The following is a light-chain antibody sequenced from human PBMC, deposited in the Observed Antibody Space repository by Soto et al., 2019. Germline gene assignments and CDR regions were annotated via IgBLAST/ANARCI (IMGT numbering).Light chain of an antibody. V-gene: IGKV1-39*01. Sequence: DIQMTQSPSSLSASVGDRVTITCRASQSISSYLNWYQQKPGKAPKLLVYGASSLQSGVPSRISGSGYGTDFTLSISSLQPEDFATYYCQQSYSSLWTFGQGTKV. CDR2: GAS. J-gene: IGKJ1*01. CDR3: QQSYSSLWT. CDR1: QSISSY.